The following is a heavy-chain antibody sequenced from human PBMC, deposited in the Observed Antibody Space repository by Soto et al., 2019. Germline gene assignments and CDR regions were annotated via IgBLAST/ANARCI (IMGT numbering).Heavy chain of an antibody. J-gene: IGHJ6*02. D-gene: IGHD2-2*01. CDR2: IIPISGTA. Sequence: QVQLVQSGAEVKKPGSSVKVSCKASGGTFISYAISWVRQAPGXXLEWMGGIIPISGTANYAQKFQGRVTITADESTSTAYMELSSLRSEDTAVYYCARSQGSSTSLEIYYYYYYGMDVWGQGTTVTVSS. CDR1: GGTFISYA. CDR3: ARSQGSSTSLEIYYYYYYGMDV. V-gene: IGHV1-69*01.